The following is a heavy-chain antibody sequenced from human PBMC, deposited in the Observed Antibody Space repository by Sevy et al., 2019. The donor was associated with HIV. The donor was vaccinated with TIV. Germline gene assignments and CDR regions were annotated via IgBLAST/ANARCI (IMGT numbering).Heavy chain of an antibody. CDR3: ATNIVVVVAAERGHWFDP. V-gene: IGHV1-24*01. CDR1: GYTLTELS. Sequence: ASVKVSCKVSGYTLTELSMHWVRQAPGKWLEWMGGFDPEDGETIYAQKFQGRVTMTEDTSTDTAYMELSSLRSEDTAVYYCATNIVVVVAAERGHWFDPWGQGTLVTVSS. D-gene: IGHD2-15*01. J-gene: IGHJ5*02. CDR2: FDPEDGET.